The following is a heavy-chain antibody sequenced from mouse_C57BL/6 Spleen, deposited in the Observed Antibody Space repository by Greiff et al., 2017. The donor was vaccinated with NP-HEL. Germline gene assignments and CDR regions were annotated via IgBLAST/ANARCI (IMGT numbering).Heavy chain of an antibody. CDR3: ARELRGNAY. CDR1: GYAFSSSW. V-gene: IGHV1-82*01. CDR2: IYPGDGDT. J-gene: IGHJ3*01. Sequence: VQLQQSGPELVKPGASVKISCKASGYAFSSSWMNWVKQRPGKGLEWIGRIYPGDGDTNYNGKFKGKATLTADKSSSTAYMQLSSLTSEDSAVYFCARELRGNAYWGQGTLVTVSA. D-gene: IGHD2-12*01.